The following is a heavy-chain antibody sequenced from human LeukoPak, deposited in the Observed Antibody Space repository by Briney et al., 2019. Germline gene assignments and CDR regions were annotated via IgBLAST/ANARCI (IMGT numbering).Heavy chain of an antibody. Sequence: ASVKVSCKASGYTFTSYAMNWVRQAPGQGLEWMGWINTNTGNPTYAQGFTGRFVFSLDTSVSTAYLQISSLKAEDTAVYYCARAAYSSGYWNYYYYYMDVWGKGTTVTVSS. CDR2: INTNTGNP. CDR1: GYTFTSYA. D-gene: IGHD3-22*01. CDR3: ARAAYSSGYWNYYYYYMDV. V-gene: IGHV7-4-1*02. J-gene: IGHJ6*03.